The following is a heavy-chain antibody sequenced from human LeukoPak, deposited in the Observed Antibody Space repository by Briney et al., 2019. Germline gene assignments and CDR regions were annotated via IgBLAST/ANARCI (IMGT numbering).Heavy chain of an antibody. V-gene: IGHV4-34*01. CDR1: GGSFSGYC. Sequence: SETLSLTCAVYGGSFSGYCWSWIRQPPGEGLEWIGEINHSGSTNYNPSLKSRVTISVDTSKNQFSLKLSSVTAADTAVYYCTRGSIAYYYMDVWGKGTTVTISS. CDR2: INHSGST. D-gene: IGHD3-22*01. CDR3: TRGSIAYYYMDV. J-gene: IGHJ6*03.